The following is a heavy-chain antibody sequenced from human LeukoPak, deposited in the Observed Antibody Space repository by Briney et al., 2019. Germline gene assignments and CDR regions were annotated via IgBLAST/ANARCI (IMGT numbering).Heavy chain of an antibody. V-gene: IGHV3-23*01. Sequence: GGSLRLSCAASGFTFSNSAMSWVRQAPGKGLEGVSAISGSGGSTYYADSVKGRFTISRDNSKNTLYLQMNSLRAEDTALYYCAKSRAMIVVVTLDYWGQGTLVPVSS. CDR3: AKSRAMIVVVTLDY. J-gene: IGHJ4*02. CDR1: GFTFSNSA. CDR2: ISGSGGST. D-gene: IGHD3-22*01.